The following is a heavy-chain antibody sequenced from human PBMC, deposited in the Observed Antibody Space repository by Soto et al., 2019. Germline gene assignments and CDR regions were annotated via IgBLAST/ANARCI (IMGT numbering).Heavy chain of an antibody. CDR3: ASEGRQQLDTGYFEY. D-gene: IGHD6-13*01. CDR2: IIPIFGTA. J-gene: IGHJ4*02. Sequence: SVKVSCKASGGTFSSYAISWVRQAPGQGLEWMGGIIPIFGTANYAQKFQGRVTITADESTSTAYMERSRLRSEDTAVYYCASEGRQQLDTGYFEYWGQGTLVTVSS. V-gene: IGHV1-69*13. CDR1: GGTFSSYA.